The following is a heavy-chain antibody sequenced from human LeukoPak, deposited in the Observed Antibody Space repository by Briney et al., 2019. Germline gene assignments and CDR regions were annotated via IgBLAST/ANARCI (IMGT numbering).Heavy chain of an antibody. CDR2: INHSGST. Sequence: PSETLSLTCAVYGGSFSGYYWSWILQPPGKGLEWIGEINHSGSTNYNPSLKSRVTISVDTSKNQFSLKLSSVTAADTAVYYCARGWRWLIEANNWFDPWGQGTLVTVSS. CDR3: ARGWRWLIEANNWFDP. V-gene: IGHV4-34*01. CDR1: GGSFSGYY. J-gene: IGHJ5*02. D-gene: IGHD6-19*01.